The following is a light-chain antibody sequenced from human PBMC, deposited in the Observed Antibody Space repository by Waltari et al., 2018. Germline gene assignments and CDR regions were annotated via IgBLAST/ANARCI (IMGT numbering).Light chain of an antibody. CDR3: QQYNDYSLT. CDR1: QSIGSW. J-gene: IGKJ4*01. CDR2: KAS. Sequence: DIQMTQSPSTLSASVGDRVTITCRASQSIGSWLAWYQQKPGKAPKFLIYKASNLESGVPSRFSGSGSWTEFTLTISSLQPDDFATYYCQQYNDYSLTFGGGTKVEIK. V-gene: IGKV1-5*03.